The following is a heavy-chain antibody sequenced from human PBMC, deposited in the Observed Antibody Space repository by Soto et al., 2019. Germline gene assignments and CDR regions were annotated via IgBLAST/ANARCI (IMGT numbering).Heavy chain of an antibody. CDR2: IRSKANSYAT. CDR1: GFTFRGSA. D-gene: IGHD6-13*01. J-gene: IGHJ5*02. V-gene: IGHV3-73*01. Sequence: GGSLRLSCAASGFTFRGSAMHWVRQASGKGREGVGGIRSKANSYATAYAASVKGRFTISRDDSKNTAYLQMNSLKTEDTAVYYCTRQPPIAAAGTDWFDPWGQGTLVTVSS. CDR3: TRQPPIAAAGTDWFDP.